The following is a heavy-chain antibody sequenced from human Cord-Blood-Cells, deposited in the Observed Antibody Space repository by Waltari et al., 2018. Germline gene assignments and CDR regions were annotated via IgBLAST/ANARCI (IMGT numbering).Heavy chain of an antibody. J-gene: IGHJ2*01. V-gene: IGHV4-34*01. Sequence: QVQLQQWGAGLLKPSETLSLTCAVYGGSFSGYYWSWIRQPPGKGLEWIGEINHRGSTNYNPSLKSRVTISVDTSKNQFSLKLSSVTAADTAVYYCARHQGDSRGYFDLWGRGTLVTVSS. CDR2: INHRGST. CDR3: ARHQGDSRGYFDL. D-gene: IGHD3-16*01. CDR1: GGSFSGYY.